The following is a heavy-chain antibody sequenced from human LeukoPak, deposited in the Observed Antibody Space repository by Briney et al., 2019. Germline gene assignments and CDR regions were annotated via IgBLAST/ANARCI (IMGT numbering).Heavy chain of an antibody. CDR2: ICYSGST. CDR3: ARRIFGVVIGNWFDP. J-gene: IGHJ5*02. D-gene: IGHD3-3*01. CDR1: GGSISSSSYY. Sequence: PSETLSLTCTVSGGSISSSSYYWGWIRQPPGKGLEWIGSICYSGSTYYNPSLKSRVTISVDTSKNQFSLKLSSVTAADTAVYYCARRIFGVVIGNWFDPWGQGTLVTVSS. V-gene: IGHV4-39*07.